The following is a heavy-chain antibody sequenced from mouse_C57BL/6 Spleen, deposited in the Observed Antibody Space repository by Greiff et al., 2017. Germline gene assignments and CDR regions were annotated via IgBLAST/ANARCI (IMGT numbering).Heavy chain of an antibody. CDR1: GYTFTSYW. D-gene: IGHD1-1*01. V-gene: IGHV1-61*01. Sequence: VQLQQSGAELVRPGSSVKLSCKASGYTFTSYWMDWVKQRPGQGLEWIGNIYPSDSETHYNQKFKDKATLTVDKSSSTAYMQLSSLTSEDSAVYYCARGYYYGSSLYYFDYWGQGTTLTVSS. CDR3: ARGYYYGSSLYYFDY. J-gene: IGHJ2*01. CDR2: IYPSDSET.